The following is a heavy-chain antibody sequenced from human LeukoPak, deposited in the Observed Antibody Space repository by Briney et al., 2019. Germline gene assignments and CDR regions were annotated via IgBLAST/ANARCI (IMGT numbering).Heavy chain of an antibody. CDR1: GFIFSSYT. Sequence: GGSLRLSCAASGFIFSSYTMHWVRQAPGKGLEWVSYINSDSSSIKYADSLKGRFTISRDTARNSVFLQMNSLRAEDAAVYYCVRGKGYDAVDHGGQGTLVTVSS. J-gene: IGHJ4*02. V-gene: IGHV3-21*01. CDR2: INSDSSSI. D-gene: IGHD4/OR15-4a*01. CDR3: VRGKGYDAVDH.